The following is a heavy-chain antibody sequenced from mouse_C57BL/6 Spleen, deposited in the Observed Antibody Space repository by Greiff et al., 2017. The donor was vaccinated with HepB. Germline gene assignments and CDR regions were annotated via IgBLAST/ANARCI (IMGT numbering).Heavy chain of an antibody. CDR2: IDPSDSET. J-gene: IGHJ2*01. Sequence: QVQLQQSGAELVRPGSSVKLSCKASGYTFTSYWMHWVKQRPIQGLEWIGNIDPSDSETHYNQKFKDKATLTVEKSSSTADMQLSSLTSEDSAVYYCTRGVDYPLGNWGQGTTLTVSS. V-gene: IGHV1-52*01. D-gene: IGHD2-4*01. CDR3: TRGVDYPLGN. CDR1: GYTFTSYW.